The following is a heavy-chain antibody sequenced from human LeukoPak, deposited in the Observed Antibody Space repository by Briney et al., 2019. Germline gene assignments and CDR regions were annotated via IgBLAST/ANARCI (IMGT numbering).Heavy chain of an antibody. V-gene: IGHV1-2*02. CDR3: AEGVAGTDYYYYYGMDV. Sequence: ASVKVSCKASGYTFTGYYMHWVRQAPGQGLEWMGWINPNSGGTNYAQKFQGRVTMTGDTSISTACMELSRLRSDDTAVYYCAEGVAGTDYYYYYGMDVWGQGTTVTVSS. CDR1: GYTFTGYY. D-gene: IGHD6-19*01. CDR2: INPNSGGT. J-gene: IGHJ6*02.